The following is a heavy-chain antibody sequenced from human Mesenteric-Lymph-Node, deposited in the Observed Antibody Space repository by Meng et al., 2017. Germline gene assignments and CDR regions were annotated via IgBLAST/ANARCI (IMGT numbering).Heavy chain of an antibody. V-gene: IGHV1-2*02. J-gene: IGHJ6*02. CDR3: ASGYSEKKYYYYGMDV. D-gene: IGHD5-18*01. Sequence: ASVKVSCKASGYTFTGYYMHWVRQAPGQGLEWMGWINPNSGGTNYAQKFQGRVTMTRDTSISTAYMELSRLRSDDTAVYYCASGYSEKKYYYYGMDVWGQGTTVTVSS. CDR2: INPNSGGT. CDR1: GYTFTGYY.